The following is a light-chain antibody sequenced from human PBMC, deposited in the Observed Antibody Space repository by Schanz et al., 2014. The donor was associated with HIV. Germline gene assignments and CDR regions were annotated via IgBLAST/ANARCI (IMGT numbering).Light chain of an antibody. J-gene: IGLJ2*01. V-gene: IGLV2-14*03. Sequence: QSALTQPPSASGSPGQSVTISCSGTSSDVGVYNYVSWYQQHPGKAPKLMIYDVNNRPSGVSNRFSGSKSGNTASLTISGLQAEDEADYYCSSYTSSSTPVFGRGTKLTVL. CDR1: SSDVGVYNY. CDR2: DVN. CDR3: SSYTSSSTPV.